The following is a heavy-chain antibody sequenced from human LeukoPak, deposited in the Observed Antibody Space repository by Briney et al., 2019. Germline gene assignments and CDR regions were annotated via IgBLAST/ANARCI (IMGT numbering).Heavy chain of an antibody. D-gene: IGHD3-22*01. V-gene: IGHV3-23*01. CDR3: AKGLVVIRFGHFDS. Sequence: PGGSLRLSCAASGFTFNYFWMHWVRQVPGKGLVWVSTISDSGGTTYSADSVKGRFTISRDNSKNTLYLHMNSLRAEDTAVYYCAKGLVVIRFGHFDSWGQGTLVTVSS. CDR1: GFTFNYFW. CDR2: ISDSGGTT. J-gene: IGHJ4*02.